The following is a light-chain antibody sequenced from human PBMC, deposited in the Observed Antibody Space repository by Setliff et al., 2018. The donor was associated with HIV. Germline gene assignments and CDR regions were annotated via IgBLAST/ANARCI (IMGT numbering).Light chain of an antibody. CDR2: GNV. CDR3: QPYDSSLSGSYV. Sequence: QSVLTQPPSVSGAPGQRVTISCTGSSSNIGAGYDVHWYQQLPGTAPKLLIYGNVNRPSGVPDRFSGSKSGTSASLAITGLQADDEADYYCQPYDSSLSGSYVFGTGTRSPS. J-gene: IGLJ1*01. V-gene: IGLV1-40*01. CDR1: SSNIGAGYD.